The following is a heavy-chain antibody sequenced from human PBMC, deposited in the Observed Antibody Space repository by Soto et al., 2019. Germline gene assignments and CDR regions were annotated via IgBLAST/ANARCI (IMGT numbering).Heavy chain of an antibody. D-gene: IGHD1-7*01. J-gene: IGHJ4*02. CDR3: TTDAWNYEGTLDY. V-gene: IGHV3-15*07. CDR2: IKSKTDGGTT. Sequence: EVQLVESGGGLVKPGGSLRLSCAASGFTFSNAWMNWVRQAPGKGLEWVGRIKSKTDGGTTDYAAPVKGRFTISRDDSKNTLYLQMNSLKTEDTAVYYCTTDAWNYEGTLDYWGQGTLVTVSS. CDR1: GFTFSNAW.